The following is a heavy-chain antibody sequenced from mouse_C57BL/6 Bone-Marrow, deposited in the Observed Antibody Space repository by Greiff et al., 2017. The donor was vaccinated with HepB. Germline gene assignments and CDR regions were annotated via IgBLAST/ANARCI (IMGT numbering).Heavy chain of an antibody. CDR1: GYTFTSYG. Sequence: VQLQQSGAELARPGASVKLSCKASGYTFTSYGISWVKQRTGQGLEWIGEIYPRSGNTYYNEKFKDKATLTADKSSSTAYMELRSRTSEDSAVYFCARIGTYYSSYGYFDYWGQGTTLTVSS. CDR2: IYPRSGNT. D-gene: IGHD2-5*01. V-gene: IGHV1-81*01. J-gene: IGHJ2*01. CDR3: ARIGTYYSSYGYFDY.